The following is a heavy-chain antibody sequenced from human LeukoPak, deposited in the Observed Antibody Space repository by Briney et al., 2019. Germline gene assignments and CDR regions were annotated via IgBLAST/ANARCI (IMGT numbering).Heavy chain of an antibody. CDR2: ISGSGGST. CDR1: GFTFSSYA. V-gene: IGHV3-23*01. J-gene: IGHJ4*02. Sequence: GGSLRLSCAASGFTFSSYAMSWVRQAPGKGLEWVSAISGSGGSTYYADSVKGRFTISRDNPKNTLYLQMNSLRAEDTAVYYCAKSFYDYSNYAQHYWGQGTLVTVSS. D-gene: IGHD4-11*01. CDR3: AKSFYDYSNYAQHY.